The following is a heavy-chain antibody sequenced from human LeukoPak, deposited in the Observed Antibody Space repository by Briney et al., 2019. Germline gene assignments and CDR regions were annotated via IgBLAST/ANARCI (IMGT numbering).Heavy chain of an antibody. CDR3: AREGVVAGYYFDY. CDR1: GGTFSSYA. Sequence: SVKVSCKASGGTFSSYAISWVRQALGKGLEWRGGIIPIFGTANYAQKFQGRVTITADESTSTAYMELSSLRSEDTAVYYCAREGVVAGYYFDYWGQGTLVTVSS. CDR2: IIPIFGTA. V-gene: IGHV1-69*13. D-gene: IGHD6-19*01. J-gene: IGHJ4*02.